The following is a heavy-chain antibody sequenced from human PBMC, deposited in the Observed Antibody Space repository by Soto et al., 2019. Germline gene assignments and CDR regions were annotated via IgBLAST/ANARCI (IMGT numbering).Heavy chain of an antibody. Sequence: QVQLVESGGGVVQPGRSLRLSCAASGFTFSSYGMHWVRQAPGKGLEWVAVIWYDGSNKYYADCVKGRFTISRDNSKNKLYLQMNSLRADDTAVYYCARDPKDYYDSSGYYYPEYYFAYWGQGTLVTVSS. V-gene: IGHV3-33*01. J-gene: IGHJ4*02. CDR3: ARDPKDYYDSSGYYYPEYYFAY. CDR1: GFTFSSYG. D-gene: IGHD3-22*01. CDR2: IWYDGSNK.